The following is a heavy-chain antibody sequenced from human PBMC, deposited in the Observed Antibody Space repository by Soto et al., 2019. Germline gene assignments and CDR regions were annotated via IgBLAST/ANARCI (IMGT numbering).Heavy chain of an antibody. CDR3: AREPWNYGWFDP. Sequence: ASVKVSCKASGYTFTSYDINWVRQATGQGLEWMGWMNPNSGNTGYAQKFQGRVTMTRNTSISTAYMELSSLRSEDTAVYYCAREPWNYGWFDPWGQGTLVTVSS. CDR1: GYTFTSYD. J-gene: IGHJ5*02. D-gene: IGHD1-7*01. V-gene: IGHV1-8*01. CDR2: MNPNSGNT.